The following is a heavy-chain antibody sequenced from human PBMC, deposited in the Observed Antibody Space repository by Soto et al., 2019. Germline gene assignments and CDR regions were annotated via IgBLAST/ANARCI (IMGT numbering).Heavy chain of an antibody. D-gene: IGHD7-27*01. V-gene: IGHV4-34*01. CDR2: ISHSGIA. J-gene: IGHJ5*02. CDR1: GGSFNNKY. CDR3: AVTGTYNWFDP. Sequence: SETLSLTCAVYGGSFNNKYYNWIRQPPGKGLEWIGEISHSGIANYNPSLKSRLTISVDTSNNQFSLMLSSVTAADTAVYYCAVTGTYNWFDPWGQGTLVTVSS.